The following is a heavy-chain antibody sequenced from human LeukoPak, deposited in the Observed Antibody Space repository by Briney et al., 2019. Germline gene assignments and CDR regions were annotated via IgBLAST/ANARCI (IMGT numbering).Heavy chain of an antibody. D-gene: IGHD2-21*02. J-gene: IGHJ4*02. CDR2: IYYTGST. V-gene: IGHV4-31*02. CDR3: ARDPIAYCGADCYSD. Sequence: SWIRQHPGKGLEWIGCIYYTGSTYYNPSLKNRLTISIDTSKSQFSLKLTSVTAADTAVYYCARDPIAYCGADCYSDWGQGTLVTVSS.